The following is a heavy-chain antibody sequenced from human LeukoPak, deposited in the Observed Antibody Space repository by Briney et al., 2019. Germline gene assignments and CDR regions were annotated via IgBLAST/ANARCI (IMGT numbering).Heavy chain of an antibody. Sequence: SETLSLTCTVSGGSISSYYWSWLRQPPGKGLEWVGYIYYSGSTNYNPSLKSRLTISVDTSKNQFSLKLSSVTAADTAVYYCARVRCELHPFDYRGQGTLVTVSS. CDR3: ARVRCELHPFDY. V-gene: IGHV4-59*01. CDR1: GGSISSYY. CDR2: IYYSGST. J-gene: IGHJ4*02. D-gene: IGHD1-26*01.